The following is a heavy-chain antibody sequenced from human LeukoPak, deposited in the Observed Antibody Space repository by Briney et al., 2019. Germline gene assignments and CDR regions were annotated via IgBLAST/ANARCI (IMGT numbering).Heavy chain of an antibody. CDR2: IYSGGST. V-gene: IGHV3-53*01. Sequence: PGGSLRLSCAASGFTVSSNYMSWVRQAPGQGLEWVSVIYSGGSTYYADSVRGRFTISRDNSKNTLYLQMNSLRAEDTAVYYCARDTYYYGSGRSMDVWGKGTTVTVSS. J-gene: IGHJ6*03. D-gene: IGHD3-10*01. CDR1: GFTVSSNY. CDR3: ARDTYYYGSGRSMDV.